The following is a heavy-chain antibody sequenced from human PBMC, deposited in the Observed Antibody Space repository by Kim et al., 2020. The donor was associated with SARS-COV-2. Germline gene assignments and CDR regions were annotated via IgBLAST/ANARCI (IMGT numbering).Heavy chain of an antibody. CDR1: GFTFRDYY. V-gene: IGHV3-11*06. J-gene: IGHJ6*02. CDR3: AREKYYVWDV. D-gene: IGHD1-26*01. Sequence: GGSLRLSCVASGFTFRDYYMSWIRQAPGKGLEWVAQISSSGSDTNYAESVKGRFTISRDNAKNSLYLQMNSLRVEEWAVYYCAREKYYVWDVWGQGTTVTVAS. CDR2: ISSSGSDT.